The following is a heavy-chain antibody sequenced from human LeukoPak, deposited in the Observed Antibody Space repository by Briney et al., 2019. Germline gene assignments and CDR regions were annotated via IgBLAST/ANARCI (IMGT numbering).Heavy chain of an antibody. CDR2: VYYSGST. CDR1: GGSTSSYY. V-gene: IGHV4-59*01. CDR3: ARIIAYSSTWFPYYFDH. J-gene: IGHJ4*02. Sequence: AETLSLTCTVSGGSTSSYYWSWVRQPPGKGLEWIGHVYYSGSTNYNPSLKSRVTISLDTSKNQSSLKLSSVTTADTAGYYGARIIAYSSTWFPYYFDHWGQGTLVTVSS. D-gene: IGHD6-13*01.